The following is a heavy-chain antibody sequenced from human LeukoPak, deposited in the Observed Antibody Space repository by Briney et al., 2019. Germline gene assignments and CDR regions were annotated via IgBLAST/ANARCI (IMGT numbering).Heavy chain of an antibody. CDR1: GGSFSGYY. D-gene: IGHD1-1*01. CDR2: INHSGST. Sequence: PSETLSLTCAVYGGSFSGYYWSWIRQPPGKGLEWIGEINHSGSTNYNPSLKSRVTISVDTSKNQFSLKLSSVTAADTAVYYCARDNQKTRQIDYWGQGTLVTVSS. CDR3: ARDNQKTRQIDY. V-gene: IGHV4-34*01. J-gene: IGHJ4*02.